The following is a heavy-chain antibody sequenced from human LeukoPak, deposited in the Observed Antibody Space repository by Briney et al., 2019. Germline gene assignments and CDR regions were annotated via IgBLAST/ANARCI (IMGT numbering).Heavy chain of an antibody. D-gene: IGHD5-24*01. CDR1: GGSISSNSYY. CDR2: IYYSGST. J-gene: IGHJ4*02. CDR3: ARPKRWLHHRGYFDY. Sequence: SETLSLTCTVSGGSISSNSYYWSWIRQPPGKGLEWIGYIYYSGSTNYNPSLKSRVTISVDTSKNQFSLKLSSVTAADTAVYYCARPKRWLHHRGYFDYWGQGTLVTVSS. V-gene: IGHV4-61*05.